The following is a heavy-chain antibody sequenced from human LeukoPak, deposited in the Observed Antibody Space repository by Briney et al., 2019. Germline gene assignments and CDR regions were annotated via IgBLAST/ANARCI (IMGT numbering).Heavy chain of an antibody. CDR2: FHVSGNS. Sequence: PSQTLSLTCSVSGGSFSSGSYYWSWIRRPAGKGLEWIGRFHVSGNSNYNPSLKSRVTISLDTSKNHFSLNLSSVTATDTAVYYCARLDWNYGFDYWGQGTLVTVSS. CDR1: GGSFSSGSYY. V-gene: IGHV4-61*02. CDR3: ARLDWNYGFDY. J-gene: IGHJ4*02. D-gene: IGHD1-7*01.